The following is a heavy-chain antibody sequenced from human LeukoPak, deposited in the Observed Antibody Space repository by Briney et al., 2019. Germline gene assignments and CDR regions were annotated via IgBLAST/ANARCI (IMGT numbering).Heavy chain of an antibody. CDR3: AKPTFHYYDSSGFPYYFDY. CDR2: ISGSGGST. V-gene: IGHV3-23*01. J-gene: IGHJ4*02. CDR1: GFTFSSYA. Sequence: GGSLRLSCAASGFTFSSYAMSWVRQAPGKGLEWVSAISGSGGSTYYADSVKGRFTTSRDNSKNTLYLQMNSLRAEDTAVYYCAKPTFHYYDSSGFPYYFDYWGQGTLVTVSS. D-gene: IGHD3-22*01.